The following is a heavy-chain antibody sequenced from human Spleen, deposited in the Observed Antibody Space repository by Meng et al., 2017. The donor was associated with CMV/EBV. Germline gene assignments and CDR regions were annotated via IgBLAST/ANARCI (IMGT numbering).Heavy chain of an antibody. CDR2: ISSSSSYI. CDR1: GFTFSSYS. D-gene: IGHD6-19*01. V-gene: IGHV3-21*01. Sequence: GESLKISCAASGFTFSSYSMNWVRQAPGKGLEWVSSISSSSSYIYYADSVKGRFTISRDNAKNSLYLQMNSLRAEDTAVYYCASLAGAGTDYYYSGMDGWGQGTTVTVSS. J-gene: IGHJ6*02. CDR3: ASLAGAGTDYYYSGMDG.